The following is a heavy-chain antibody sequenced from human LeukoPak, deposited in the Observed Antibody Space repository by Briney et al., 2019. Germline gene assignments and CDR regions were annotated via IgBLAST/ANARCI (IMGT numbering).Heavy chain of an antibody. CDR3: ARDPEIAAADDAFDI. CDR1: GFTFSDYY. CDR2: ISSSGSTI. D-gene: IGHD6-13*01. V-gene: IGHV3-11*01. J-gene: IGHJ3*02. Sequence: GGSLRLSCAASGFTFSDYYMSWIRQAPGKGLEWVSYISSSGSTIYYADSVKGRFTISRDNAKNSLYLQMNSLRAEDTAVYYCARDPEIAAADDAFDIWGQGTMVTVSS.